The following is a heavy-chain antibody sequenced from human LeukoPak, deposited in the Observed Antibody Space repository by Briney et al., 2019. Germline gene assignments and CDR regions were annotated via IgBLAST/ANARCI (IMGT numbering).Heavy chain of an antibody. V-gene: IGHV3-23*01. CDR1: GFTFSNNA. CDR3: ASQQSFHYYYMDV. Sequence: QPGGSLRLSCVVSGFTFSNNAMSWVRQAPGKGLEWVSVIGGTNEETDYADSVRGHFTISRDNAKNTLYLQMNSLRAEDTAVYYCASQQSFHYYYMDVWGKGTTVTVSS. D-gene: IGHD2/OR15-2a*01. CDR2: IGGTNEET. J-gene: IGHJ6*03.